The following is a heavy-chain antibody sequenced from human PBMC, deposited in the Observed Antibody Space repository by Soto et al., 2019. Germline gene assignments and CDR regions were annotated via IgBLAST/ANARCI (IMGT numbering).Heavy chain of an antibody. V-gene: IGHV1-18*01. CDR2: ISAYNGNT. Sequence: QVQLVQSGAEVKKPGASVKVSCKASGYTFTSYGISWVRQAPGQGLEWMGWISAYNGNTNYAQKLQGRVTMTTDTAXSXDYMELRSLRSDDTAVYYCARDQYYDILTGHNWFDPWGQGTLVTVSS. CDR1: GYTFTSYG. D-gene: IGHD3-9*01. J-gene: IGHJ5*02. CDR3: ARDQYYDILTGHNWFDP.